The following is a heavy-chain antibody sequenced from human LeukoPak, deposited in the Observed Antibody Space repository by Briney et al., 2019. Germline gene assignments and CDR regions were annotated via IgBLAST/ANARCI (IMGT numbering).Heavy chain of an antibody. J-gene: IGHJ6*03. CDR2: INHSGST. CDR3: ARGLRQLAPNSLGTLNYYYYMDV. Sequence: SETLSLTCAVYGGSFSGYYWSWIRQPPGKGLEWIGEINHSGSTNYNPSLKSRVTISVDTSKSQFSLKLSSVTAADTAVYYCARGLRQLAPNSLGTLNYYYYMDVWGKGTTVTVPS. D-gene: IGHD6-6*01. V-gene: IGHV4-34*01. CDR1: GGSFSGYY.